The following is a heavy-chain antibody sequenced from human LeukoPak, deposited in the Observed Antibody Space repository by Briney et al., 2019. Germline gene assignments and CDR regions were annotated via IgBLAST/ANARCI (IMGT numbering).Heavy chain of an antibody. CDR3: ARKPYSGXXXEDY. CDR2: ISSSSSYI. J-gene: IGHJ4*02. Sequence: RLSCXASXXTFXXXXXXWXXXXXGXXXXWGXXISSSSSYIYYADSVKGRFNISRDNAKNTLYLQMNRLRAEDTAVYYCARKPYSGXXXEDYXGQGT. CDR1: XXTFXXXX. V-gene: IGHV3-21*01. D-gene: IGHD1-26*01.